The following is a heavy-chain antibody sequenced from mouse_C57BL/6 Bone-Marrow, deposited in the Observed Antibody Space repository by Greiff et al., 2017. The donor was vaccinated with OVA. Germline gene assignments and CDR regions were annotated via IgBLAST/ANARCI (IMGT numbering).Heavy chain of an antibody. CDR1: GYTFTDYN. CDR3: SSGRAWPFAD. J-gene: IGHJ3*01. CDR2: INPNNGDT. V-gene: IGHV1-18*01. D-gene: IGHD3-3*01. Sequence: EVQLQQSGAELVKPGASVKMSCKASGYTFTDYNMDWVKQRHGKSLEWIGEINPNNGDTNYNQKFKGKATLTVDKSSRTAYMELRSLTSEDTAVYSCSSGRAWPFADWGQGTPVTVSA.